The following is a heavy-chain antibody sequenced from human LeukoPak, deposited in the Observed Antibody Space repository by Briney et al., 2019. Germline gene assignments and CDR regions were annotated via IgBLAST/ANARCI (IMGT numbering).Heavy chain of an antibody. J-gene: IGHJ6*02. Sequence: LETLSLTCTVSGGSISSYYWSWIRQPPGKGLEWIGYIYYSGSTNYNPSLKSRVTISVDTSKNQFSLKLSSVTAADTAVYYCARGPRDPYGSGSYTFYYYYGMDVWGQGTTVTVSS. V-gene: IGHV4-59*12. CDR2: IYYSGST. D-gene: IGHD3-10*01. CDR1: GGSISSYY. CDR3: ARGPRDPYGSGSYTFYYYYGMDV.